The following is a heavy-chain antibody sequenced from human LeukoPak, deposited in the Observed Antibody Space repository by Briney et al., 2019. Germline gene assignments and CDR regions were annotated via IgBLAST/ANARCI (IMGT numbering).Heavy chain of an antibody. J-gene: IGHJ4*02. Sequence: SEALSLTCAVYGGSFSGYYWSWIRQPPGKGLDWIGEINHSGSTNYNPSLKSRVTISVDTSKNQFSLKLSSVTAADTAVYYCARGSRAFDYWGQGTLVTVSS. CDR2: INHSGST. V-gene: IGHV4-34*01. CDR1: GGSFSGYY. CDR3: ARGSRAFDY.